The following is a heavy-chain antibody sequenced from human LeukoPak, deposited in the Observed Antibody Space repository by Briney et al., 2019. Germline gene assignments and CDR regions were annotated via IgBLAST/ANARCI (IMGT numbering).Heavy chain of an antibody. Sequence: PSETLSLTCTVSGGSISSSSYYWGWIRQPPGKDLEWIGTFYYSGTTYYNPSLKSRVTISVDTSENQLSLKLSSVTAADAAVYYCAKEQRTYSSGWYDYWGQGTLVTVSS. CDR1: GGSISSSSYY. CDR2: FYYSGTT. D-gene: IGHD6-19*01. CDR3: AKEQRTYSSGWYDY. J-gene: IGHJ4*02. V-gene: IGHV4-39*07.